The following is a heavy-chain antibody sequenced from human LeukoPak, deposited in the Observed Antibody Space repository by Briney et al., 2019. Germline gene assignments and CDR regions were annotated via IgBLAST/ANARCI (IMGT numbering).Heavy chain of an antibody. Sequence: XVRQXXXKGXXXVXXXXCCSSYIYYAASVKGRLTISRDKAKKTLYMQKNRLRAEDTAVYYCARANYDILTGYQYYFDYWGQGTLVTVSS. D-gene: IGHD3-9*01. CDR3: ARANYDILTGYQYYFDY. CDR2: XXCCSSYI. V-gene: IGHV3-21*01. J-gene: IGHJ4*02.